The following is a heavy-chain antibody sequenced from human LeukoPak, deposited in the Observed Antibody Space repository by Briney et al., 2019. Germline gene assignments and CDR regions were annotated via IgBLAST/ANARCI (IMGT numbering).Heavy chain of an antibody. CDR2: MFYTGST. CDR3: ASAPVLAYCGGDCYPEHY. CDR1: GGSISSNNYY. J-gene: IGHJ4*02. D-gene: IGHD2-21*02. Sequence: KTSETLSLTCTVSGGSISSNNYYWGWIRQPPGKGLEWIGSMFYTGSTYYNPSLKSRVTMPVDTSKNQFSLKLSSVTAADTAVYYCASAPVLAYCGGDCYPEHYWGQGTLVTVSS. V-gene: IGHV4-39*07.